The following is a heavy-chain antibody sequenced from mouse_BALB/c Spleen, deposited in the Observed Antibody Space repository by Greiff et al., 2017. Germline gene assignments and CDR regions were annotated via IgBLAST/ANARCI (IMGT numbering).Heavy chain of an antibody. D-gene: IGHD2-4*01. CDR3: AREGLRRDY. V-gene: IGHV3-2*02. Sequence: EVQLVESGPGLVKPSQSLSLTCTVTGYSITSDYAWNWIRQFPGNKLEWMGYISYSGSTSYNPSLKSRISITRDTSKNQFFLQLNSVTTEDTATYYCAREGLRRDYWGQGTLVTVSA. CDR2: ISYSGST. J-gene: IGHJ3*01. CDR1: GYSITSDYA.